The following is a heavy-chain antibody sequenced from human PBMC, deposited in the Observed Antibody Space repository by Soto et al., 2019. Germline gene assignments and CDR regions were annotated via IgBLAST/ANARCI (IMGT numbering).Heavy chain of an antibody. CDR3: ARAGKVFARPYSWFDP. Sequence: ASETLFLTCTVSGGSISSYYWSWIRQPAGKGLEWIGRIYTSGSTNYNPSLKSRVTMSVDTSKNQFSLKLSSVTAADTAVYYCARAGKVFARPYSWFDPWGQGTLVTVSS. V-gene: IGHV4-4*07. CDR2: IYTSGST. D-gene: IGHD3-16*01. J-gene: IGHJ5*02. CDR1: GGSISSYY.